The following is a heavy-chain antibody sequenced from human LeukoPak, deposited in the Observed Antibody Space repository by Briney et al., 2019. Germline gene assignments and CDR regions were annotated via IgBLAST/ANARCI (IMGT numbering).Heavy chain of an antibody. Sequence: SETLSLTCTVSGGSISSGSYYGSWIRQPAGKGLEWIGRIYTSGSTNYNPSLKSRVTISVDTSKNQFSLKLSSVTAADTAVYYCARLGYSGSYLGDYWGQGTLVTVSS. CDR1: GGSISSGSYY. CDR2: IYTSGST. CDR3: ARLGYSGSYLGDY. D-gene: IGHD1-26*01. J-gene: IGHJ4*02. V-gene: IGHV4-61*02.